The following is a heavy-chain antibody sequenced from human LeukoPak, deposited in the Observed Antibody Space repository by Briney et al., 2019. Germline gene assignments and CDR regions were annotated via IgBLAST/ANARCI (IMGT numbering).Heavy chain of an antibody. CDR2: ISSNGGST. D-gene: IGHD1-26*01. Sequence: GGSLRLSCAASGFTLSSNYMSWVRQAPGKGLEWVSAISSNGGSTYYANSVKGRFTISRDNSKNTLYLQINSLRAEDTAVYYCAKDRSDQKWEPTSPPWGYWGQGTLVTVSS. CDR3: AKDRSDQKWEPTSPPWGY. J-gene: IGHJ4*02. V-gene: IGHV3-64*01. CDR1: GFTLSSNY.